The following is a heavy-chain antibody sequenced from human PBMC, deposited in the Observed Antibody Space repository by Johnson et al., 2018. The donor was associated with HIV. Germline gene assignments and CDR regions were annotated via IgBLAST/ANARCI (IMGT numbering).Heavy chain of an antibody. J-gene: IGHJ3*02. CDR2: ISYDGSNK. CDR3: ARAEQLAGGAFDI. Sequence: QVYLVESGGGVVQPGRSLRLSCAASGFTFSSYAMHWVRQAPGKGLEWVAVISYDGSNKYYADSVKGRFTISRDNSKNTLYLQMNSLRAEDTAVYYCARAEQLAGGAFDIWGQGTMVTVSS. D-gene: IGHD6-6*01. CDR1: GFTFSSYA. V-gene: IGHV3-30*04.